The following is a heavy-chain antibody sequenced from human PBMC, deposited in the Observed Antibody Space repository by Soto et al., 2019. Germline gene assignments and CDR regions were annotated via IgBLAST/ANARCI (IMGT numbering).Heavy chain of an antibody. CDR3: ELGNDGIDI. D-gene: IGHD1-26*01. CDR2: ISSGGDTI. Sequence: QVQVVESGGGLVKPGGSLRLSCAASGFTVSDFYMKWIRQAPGKGLEWLSYISSGGDTIYYADSVKGRFTLCRDNVKNSLYLQMNSLRAEDTAVYYCELGNDGIDIWGQGTLVTVSS. CDR1: GFTVSDFY. V-gene: IGHV3-11*01. J-gene: IGHJ3*02.